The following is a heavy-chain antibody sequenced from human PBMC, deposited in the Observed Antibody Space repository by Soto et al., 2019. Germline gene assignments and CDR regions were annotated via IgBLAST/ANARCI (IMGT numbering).Heavy chain of an antibody. CDR1: GFTFSRYW. Sequence: PGGSLRLSCAASGFTFSRYWMGWVRQAPGKGLEWVANMNQGGSEKYYVESVKGRFTISRDNAKNSLYLQMNSLRAEDTAVYYCAKDRPDYSSGFDYWGQGTLVTVSS. CDR3: AKDRPDYSSGFDY. J-gene: IGHJ4*02. D-gene: IGHD3-22*01. V-gene: IGHV3-7*01. CDR2: MNQGGSEK.